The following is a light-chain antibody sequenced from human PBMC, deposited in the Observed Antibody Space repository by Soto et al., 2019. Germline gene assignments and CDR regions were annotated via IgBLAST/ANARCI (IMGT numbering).Light chain of an antibody. J-gene: IGKJ4*01. CDR3: QQYCSPLT. V-gene: IGKV3-20*01. CDR1: QSVSSSY. CDR2: GAS. Sequence: EIVLTQSPGTLSLSPGESATLSCRASQSVSSSYLAWYQQKPGQAPRLLIYGASSRATGIPDRFSGSGSGTDFTLTISRLEPEDFAVYYCQQYCSPLTFGGGTKVEIK.